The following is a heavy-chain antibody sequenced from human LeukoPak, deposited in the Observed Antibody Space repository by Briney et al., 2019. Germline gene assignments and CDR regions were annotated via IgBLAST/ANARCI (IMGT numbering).Heavy chain of an antibody. CDR1: GFTFSSYA. CDR2: ISYDGSNK. D-gene: IGHD5-12*01. J-gene: IGHJ3*02. Sequence: GRSLRLSCAASGFTFSSYAMDWVRQAPGKGLEWVAVISYDGSNKYYADSVKGRFTISRDNSKNTLYLQMNSLRAEDTAVYYCARGYSGYDMDAFDIWGQGTMVTVSS. V-gene: IGHV3-30-3*01. CDR3: ARGYSGYDMDAFDI.